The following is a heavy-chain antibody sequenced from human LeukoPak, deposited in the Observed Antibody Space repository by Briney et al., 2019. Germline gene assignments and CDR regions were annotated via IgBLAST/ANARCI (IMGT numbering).Heavy chain of an antibody. CDR1: GFTFSSHH. D-gene: IGHD3-10*01. V-gene: IGHV3-48*03. J-gene: IGHJ4*02. CDR2: ISSSGSLI. CDR3: LGWPKSGDYFDY. Sequence: GGSLRLSCAASGFTFSSHHLNWVRQAPGKGLEWVSFISSSGSLISYADSVKGRFTISRDNAKNSVSLLMYSLRVEDTAVYYCLGWPKSGDYFDYWGQGALVTVSS.